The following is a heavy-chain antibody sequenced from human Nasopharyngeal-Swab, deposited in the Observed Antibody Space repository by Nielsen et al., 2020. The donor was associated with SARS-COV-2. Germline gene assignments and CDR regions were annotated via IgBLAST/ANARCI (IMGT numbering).Heavy chain of an antibody. J-gene: IGHJ6*02. Sequence: ASVKVSCKASGYTFTSYDINWVRQATGQGLEWMGWMNPNSGNTGYAQKFQGRVTMTRNTSISTAYMELSSLRSEDTAVYYCARGAGDSYYYYGMDVWGQGTTVTVSS. V-gene: IGHV1-8*01. CDR3: ARGAGDSYYYYGMDV. D-gene: IGHD2-21*02. CDR1: GYTFTSYD. CDR2: MNPNSGNT.